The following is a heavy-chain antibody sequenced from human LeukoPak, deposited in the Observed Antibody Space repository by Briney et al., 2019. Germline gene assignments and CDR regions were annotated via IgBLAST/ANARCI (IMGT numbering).Heavy chain of an antibody. CDR1: GGSFSGYY. D-gene: IGHD2/OR15-2a*01. CDR2: INHSGST. CDR3: ARDLRKSTYYFDY. Sequence: PSETLSLTCAVYGGSFSGYYWSLIRQPPGKGLEWIGEINHSGSTNYNPSLKSRVPISVDTSKNQFSLKLSSVTAADTAVHYCARDLRKSTYYFDYWGQGTLVTVSS. J-gene: IGHJ4*02. V-gene: IGHV4-34*01.